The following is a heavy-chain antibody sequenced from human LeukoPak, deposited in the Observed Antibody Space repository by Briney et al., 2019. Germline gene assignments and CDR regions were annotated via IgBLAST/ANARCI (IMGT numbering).Heavy chain of an antibody. J-gene: IGHJ4*02. CDR1: GGSISSSSYY. Sequence: SETLSLTCTVSGGSISSSSYYWGWIRQPPEKGLEWIGSIYYSGSTYYNPSLKSRVTISVDTSKNQFSLKLSSATAADTAVYYCARGEYSGSYFDYWGQGTLVTVSS. D-gene: IGHD1-26*01. CDR2: IYYSGST. V-gene: IGHV4-39*07. CDR3: ARGEYSGSYFDY.